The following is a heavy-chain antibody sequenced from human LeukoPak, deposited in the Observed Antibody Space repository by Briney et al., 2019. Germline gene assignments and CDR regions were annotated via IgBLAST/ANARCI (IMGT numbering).Heavy chain of an antibody. Sequence: GGSLRLSCAASGFTFSSYGMHWVRQAPGKGLEWVAVIWYDGSNKYYADSVKGRFTISRDNSKNTLYLQMNSLRAEDTAVYYCATGRYSSSPERYYYYGMDVWGQGTTVTASS. CDR1: GFTFSSYG. D-gene: IGHD6-13*01. V-gene: IGHV3-33*01. CDR3: ATGRYSSSPERYYYYGMDV. CDR2: IWYDGSNK. J-gene: IGHJ6*02.